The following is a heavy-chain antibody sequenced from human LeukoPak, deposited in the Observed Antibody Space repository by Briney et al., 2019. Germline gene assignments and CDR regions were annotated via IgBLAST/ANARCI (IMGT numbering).Heavy chain of an antibody. CDR1: GFAVSSNY. V-gene: IGHV3-66*01. J-gene: IGHJ3*02. Sequence: GGSLRLSCVASGFAVSSNYMTWVRQAPGKGLEWVSVIYSVGTTYYADSVKGRFTISRDNSKDTLYLQMNSLRVEDTAVYYCAGGLPAACAFDIWGQGTMVTVSS. CDR2: IYSVGTT. CDR3: AGGLPAACAFDI. D-gene: IGHD6-25*01.